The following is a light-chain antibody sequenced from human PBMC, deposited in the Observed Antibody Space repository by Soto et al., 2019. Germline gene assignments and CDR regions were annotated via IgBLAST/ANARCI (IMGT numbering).Light chain of an antibody. CDR2: DAT. V-gene: IGKV1-39*01. CDR3: QQNYYTPQT. Sequence: DIQMSPSPSSLSASVGDRVTITCRASQRISTYLNWYQQKPGKVPKLLIYDATRLQTGVPSRFSGSGSGTDFTLTISSLQPEDFATYHCQQNYYTPQTFGQGTKVDI. J-gene: IGKJ1*01. CDR1: QRISTY.